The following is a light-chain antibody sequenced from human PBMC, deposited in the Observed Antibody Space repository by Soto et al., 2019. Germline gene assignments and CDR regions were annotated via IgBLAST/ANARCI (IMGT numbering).Light chain of an antibody. Sequence: QSALTQPASVSGSPGQSITISCTGTSSDIGGYKFVSWYQQHPGKAPKLMIHDVSNRPSGVSNRFSGSKSGNTASLTISGRPGEDEADYFCSSYSSRSTTVVFGGGTKVTVL. CDR1: SSDIGGYKF. CDR3: SSYSSRSTTVV. J-gene: IGLJ2*01. CDR2: DVS. V-gene: IGLV2-14*01.